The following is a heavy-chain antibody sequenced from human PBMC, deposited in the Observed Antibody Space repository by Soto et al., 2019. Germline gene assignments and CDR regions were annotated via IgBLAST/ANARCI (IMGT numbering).Heavy chain of an antibody. J-gene: IGHJ4*02. V-gene: IGHV5-10-1*01. CDR1: GYSFTSYW. Sequence: GESLKISCKGSGYSFTSYWISWVRQMPGKGLEWMGRIDPSDSYTNYSPSFQGHVTISADKSISTAYLQWSSLKASDTAMYYCASARRSCCSGGSCYGLFDYWGQGTLVTVSS. D-gene: IGHD2-15*01. CDR2: IDPSDSYT. CDR3: ASARRSCCSGGSCYGLFDY.